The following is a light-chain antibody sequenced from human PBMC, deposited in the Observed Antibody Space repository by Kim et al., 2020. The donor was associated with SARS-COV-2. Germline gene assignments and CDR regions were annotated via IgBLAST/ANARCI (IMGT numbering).Light chain of an antibody. J-gene: IGKJ1*01. CDR2: GAS. V-gene: IGKV3-15*01. Sequence: EIGMTQSPVTLSVSPGERATLSCGANQTIRNNLAWYQQRAGQAPRLLIYGASTRATGIPDRFSGSGSGTEFTLTINSLLSEDFAVYYCQQYANWPRTFGRGTKVDIK. CDR3: QQYANWPRT. CDR1: QTIRNN.